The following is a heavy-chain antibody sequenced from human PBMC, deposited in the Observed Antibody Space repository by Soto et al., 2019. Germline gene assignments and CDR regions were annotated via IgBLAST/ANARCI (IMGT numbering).Heavy chain of an antibody. V-gene: IGHV3-7*01. J-gene: IGHJ6*02. CDR2: INQDGSER. D-gene: IGHD3-3*01. CDR3: ARDVRSGYYPYYYYYGMDV. Sequence: GGSLRLSCAASGFTFSTCWMMWVRQAPGKGLEWVANINQDGSERYYVDSVKGRFTISRDNAKNSLYLQMNSLRDEDTAVYYCARDVRSGYYPYYYYYGMDVWGQGTTVTVS. CDR1: GFTFSTCW.